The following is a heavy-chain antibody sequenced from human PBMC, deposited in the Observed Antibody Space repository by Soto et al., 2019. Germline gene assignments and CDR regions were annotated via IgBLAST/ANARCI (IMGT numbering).Heavy chain of an antibody. CDR3: ARGRLLIQLRFDPLAH. CDR1: GYTFTTYY. D-gene: IGHD1-1*01. J-gene: IGHJ1*01. Sequence: ASVKVSCKASGYTFTTYYIHWVRQAPGQGLEWVGWINPNNGGTNSAQKFQGRVNMTRDTSTNTAYMELSSLRSDDTAIYFCARGRLLIQLRFDPLAHRGQRTQVIVSS. V-gene: IGHV1-2*02. CDR2: INPNNGGT.